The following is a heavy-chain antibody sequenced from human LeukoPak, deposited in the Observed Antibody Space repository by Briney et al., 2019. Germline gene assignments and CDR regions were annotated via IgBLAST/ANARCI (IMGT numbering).Heavy chain of an antibody. CDR1: GFIFSNYW. J-gene: IGHJ4*02. CDR3: ARDWGSTGYDLYDS. Sequence: GGSLRLSCAASGFIFSNYWRTWVRQAPGKGLEWVAHIRQDGSERHYVDSVKDRFTISRDNAKNSLDLQMDSLRAEDTAVYYCARDWGSTGYDLYDSWGQGTLVTVSS. CDR2: IRQDGSER. V-gene: IGHV3-7*01. D-gene: IGHD5-12*01.